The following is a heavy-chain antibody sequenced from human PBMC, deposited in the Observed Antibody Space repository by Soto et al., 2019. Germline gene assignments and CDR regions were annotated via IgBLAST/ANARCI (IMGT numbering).Heavy chain of an antibody. Sequence: QVQLVESGGGVVQPGRSLRLSCAASGFTFSSYGMHWVRQAPGKGLEWVAVISYDGSNKYYADSVKGRFTISRDNSKNTLYLQMNSLRAEDTAVYYRAKDRPYYDILTGYYFDYWGQGTLVTVSS. CDR3: AKDRPYYDILTGYYFDY. CDR2: ISYDGSNK. CDR1: GFTFSSYG. D-gene: IGHD3-9*01. V-gene: IGHV3-30*18. J-gene: IGHJ4*02.